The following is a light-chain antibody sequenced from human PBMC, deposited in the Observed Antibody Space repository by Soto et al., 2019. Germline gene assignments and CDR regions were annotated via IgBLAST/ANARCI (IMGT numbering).Light chain of an antibody. V-gene: IGLV1-44*01. CDR3: QSYDSSFNGLI. J-gene: IGLJ2*01. CDR2: SNN. CDR1: SSNIGSNT. Sequence: QSVLTQPPSASGTPGQRVTISCSGSSSNIGSNTVNWYQQLPGTAPKLLIYSNNQRPSGVPDRFSGSKSGTSASLAISGLQSEDEADYYCQSYDSSFNGLIFGVGTKLTVL.